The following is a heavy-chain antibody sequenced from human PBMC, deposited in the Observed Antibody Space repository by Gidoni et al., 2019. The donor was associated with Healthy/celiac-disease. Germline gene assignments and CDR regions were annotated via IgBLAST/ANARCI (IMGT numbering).Heavy chain of an antibody. V-gene: IGHV3-30*18. CDR1: GLPFSCYG. J-gene: IGHJ4*02. CDR3: AKEHRDTAMVPAFDY. Sequence: QVQLVESRVGVYQPCRSLRLSCAASGLPFSCYGMHWVRQAPGKGLAWVAVRSYDGSNKYYADSVKGRFTISRDNSKNTLYLQMNSLRAEDTAVYYCAKEHRDTAMVPAFDYWGQGTLVTVSS. CDR2: RSYDGSNK. D-gene: IGHD5-18*01.